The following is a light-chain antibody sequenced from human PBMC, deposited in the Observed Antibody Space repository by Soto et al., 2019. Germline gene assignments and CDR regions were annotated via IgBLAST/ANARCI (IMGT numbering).Light chain of an antibody. CDR1: QSVLFASKNY. CDR3: QQYHSPPLT. V-gene: IGKV4-1*01. CDR2: WAS. Sequence: DIVMTQSPDSLAVSLGERATINCKSSQSVLFASKNYLAWYQQKPGQAPRLLIYWASTRESGVPDRFSGSGSGTDFTLIISSLQAEDVGVYFCQQYHSPPLTFGQGTKVDIK. J-gene: IGKJ1*01.